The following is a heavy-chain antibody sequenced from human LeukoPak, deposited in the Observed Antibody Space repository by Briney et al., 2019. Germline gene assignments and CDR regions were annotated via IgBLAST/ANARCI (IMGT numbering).Heavy chain of an antibody. CDR3: ARARYVNSFYAFDI. J-gene: IGHJ3*02. CDR2: LSKSGNT. D-gene: IGHD3-9*01. V-gene: IGHV4-59*01. Sequence: PSGTLSLTCTVSGVSISSYYWSWIRLPPGKGLEWIGYLSKSGNTNYSPSLKSRVTIFGDTSKNQFFLKLSSVTAADTAMYYCARARYVNSFYAFDIWGQGTLVTVSS. CDR1: GVSISSYY.